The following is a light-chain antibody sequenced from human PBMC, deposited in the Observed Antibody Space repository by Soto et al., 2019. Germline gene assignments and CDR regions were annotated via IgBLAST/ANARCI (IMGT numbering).Light chain of an antibody. CDR1: QDINNY. CDR2: GAS. V-gene: IGKV1-33*01. CDR3: QQYDNLPLT. Sequence: DIQMTQSPSSLSASVGDRVTITCQASQDINNYLNWYQQKSGKAPKLLIYGASDLETGVPSRFSGSGSGTDFTFTINSLQPEDIATYYCQQYDNLPLTFGGGTKVDIK. J-gene: IGKJ4*01.